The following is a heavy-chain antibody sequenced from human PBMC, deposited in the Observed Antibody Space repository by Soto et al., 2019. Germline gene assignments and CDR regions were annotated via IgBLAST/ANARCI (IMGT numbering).Heavy chain of an antibody. V-gene: IGHV1-2*04. CDR2: INPNSGGP. J-gene: IGHJ5*02. Sequence: QVQLVQSGAEVKKPGASVKVSCKASGYTFTGYYMHWVRQAPGQGLEWMGWINPNSGGPNYAQKFQGWVTMTRDTSISSAYMELRRLRSADTAVYYCALGGSEPGGFDPWGQGTLVTVSS. D-gene: IGHD3-10*01. CDR1: GYTFTGYY. CDR3: ALGGSEPGGFDP.